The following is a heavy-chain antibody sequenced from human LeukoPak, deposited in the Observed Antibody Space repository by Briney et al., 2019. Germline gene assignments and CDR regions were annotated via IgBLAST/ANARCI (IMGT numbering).Heavy chain of an antibody. CDR3: ARLEDDYGDYGGAFDI. J-gene: IGHJ3*02. D-gene: IGHD4-17*01. CDR1: GFTFSTYF. Sequence: GGSLRLSCAASGFTFSTYFIHWVRQGPGKGLVWVSRIGSDGSSASSADSVKGRFTISRDKAKNTVLLQMYSLRAEDTAIYYCARLEDDYGDYGGAFDIWGQGTMVTVSS. CDR2: IGSDGSSA. V-gene: IGHV3-74*01.